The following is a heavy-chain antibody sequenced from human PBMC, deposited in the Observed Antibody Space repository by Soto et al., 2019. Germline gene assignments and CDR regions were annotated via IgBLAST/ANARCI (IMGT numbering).Heavy chain of an antibody. CDR2: IVVGSGNT. Sequence: ASVKVSCKASGFTFTSSAVQWVRQARGQRLEWIGWIVVGSGNTNYAQKFQERVTITRDMSTSTAYMELSSLRSEDTAVYYCARDRQDYGDEYSYYMDVWGKGTTVTVSS. V-gene: IGHV1-58*01. J-gene: IGHJ6*03. D-gene: IGHD4-17*01. CDR1: GFTFTSSA. CDR3: ARDRQDYGDEYSYYMDV.